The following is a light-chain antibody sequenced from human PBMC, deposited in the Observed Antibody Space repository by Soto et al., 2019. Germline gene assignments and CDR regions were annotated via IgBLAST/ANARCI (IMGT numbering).Light chain of an antibody. V-gene: IGLV2-8*01. CDR1: SSDVGGYNY. J-gene: IGLJ1*01. Sequence: ALTQPPSASGSFGQAVTISCTGTSSDVGGYNYVSWYQQHPGKAPKLMIYEVSERPSGVPDHFSGSKSGNTASLTVSGLQADDEADYYCSSYSGTNYHYVFGTGTKVTV. CDR2: EVS. CDR3: SSYSGTNYHYV.